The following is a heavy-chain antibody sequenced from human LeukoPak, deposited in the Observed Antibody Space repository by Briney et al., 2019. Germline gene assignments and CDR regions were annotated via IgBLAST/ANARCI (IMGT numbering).Heavy chain of an antibody. CDR2: IWYDGSNK. CDR3: ARGREDAFDI. J-gene: IGHJ3*02. Sequence: PGGSLRLSCTASGFTFSSYGMHWVRQAPGKGQEWVAVIWYDGSNKYYADSVKGRFTISRDNSKNTLYLQMNSLRAEDTAVYYCARGREDAFDIWGQGTMVTVSS. V-gene: IGHV3-33*01. CDR1: GFTFSSYG.